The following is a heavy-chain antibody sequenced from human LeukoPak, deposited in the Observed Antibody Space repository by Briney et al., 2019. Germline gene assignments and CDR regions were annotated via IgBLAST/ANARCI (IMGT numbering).Heavy chain of an antibody. CDR3: ARDNDVCRGASCLLFDY. CDR1: GFIFSNYA. V-gene: IGHV3-23*01. CDR2: ITSGGSST. J-gene: IGHJ4*02. D-gene: IGHD1-1*01. Sequence: GGSLRLXCAASGFIFSNYAMSWVRQAPGKELEWVSTITSGGSSTYYADSVEGRFSISRNNSKSMLYLQMTSLRAEDTAVYYCARDNDVCRGASCLLFDYWGQGNLVTVSS.